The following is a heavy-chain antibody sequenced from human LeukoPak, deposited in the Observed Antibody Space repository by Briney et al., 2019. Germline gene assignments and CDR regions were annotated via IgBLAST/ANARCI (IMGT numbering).Heavy chain of an antibody. J-gene: IGHJ6*03. V-gene: IGHV4-34*01. CDR1: GGSFSGYY. Sequence: PSETLSLTCAVYGGSFSGYYWSWIRQPPGKGLEWIGEINHSGSTNYNPSLKSRVTISVDTSKNQFSLKLSSVTAADTAVYYCARHVPVLRYFDWLPYYMDVWGKGTTVTISS. D-gene: IGHD3-9*01. CDR3: ARHVPVLRYFDWLPYYMDV. CDR2: INHSGST.